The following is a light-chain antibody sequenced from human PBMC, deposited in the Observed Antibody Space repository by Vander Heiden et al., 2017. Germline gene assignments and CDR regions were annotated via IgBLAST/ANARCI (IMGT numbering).Light chain of an antibody. Sequence: QSALTQPASVSGSPGQSITIPCSGTSSDIGAYNYVSWFQQHPDKAPKLIIYDVSIRPSGVSNRFSGSKSGNTASLTISGLLPEDEADYVCSSYTSTSTLYGFGTGTKV. J-gene: IGLJ1*01. CDR3: SSYTSTSTLYG. V-gene: IGLV2-14*01. CDR1: SSDIGAYNY. CDR2: DVS.